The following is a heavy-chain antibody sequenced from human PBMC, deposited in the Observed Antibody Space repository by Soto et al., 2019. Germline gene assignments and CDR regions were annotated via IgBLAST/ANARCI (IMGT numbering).Heavy chain of an antibody. J-gene: IGHJ6*02. CDR3: ARDRVITSAQSGVLDFSYYGMDV. D-gene: IGHD3-22*01. Sequence: TLSLTCTVSGGSISSYFWSWIRQPPGKGLEWIGCIYYSGTTNYNPSLKSRVTISVDTSKNQFSLKVNSVTAADTAVYYCARDRVITSAQSGVLDFSYYGMDVWGQGTTVTVSS. V-gene: IGHV4-59*01. CDR2: IYYSGTT. CDR1: GGSISSYF.